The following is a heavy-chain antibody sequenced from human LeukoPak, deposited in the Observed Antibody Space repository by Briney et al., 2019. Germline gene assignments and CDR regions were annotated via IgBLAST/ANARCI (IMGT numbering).Heavy chain of an antibody. CDR2: INHSGST. Sequence: SETLSLTCAVYGGSFSGYYGSWIRQPPGKGLEWIGEINHSGSTNYNPSLKSRVTISVDTSKNQFSLKLSSVTAADTAVYCCARREVAGYCSGGSCYSFDYWGQGTLVTVSS. J-gene: IGHJ4*02. CDR3: ARREVAGYCSGGSCYSFDY. CDR1: GGSFSGYY. V-gene: IGHV4-34*01. D-gene: IGHD2-15*01.